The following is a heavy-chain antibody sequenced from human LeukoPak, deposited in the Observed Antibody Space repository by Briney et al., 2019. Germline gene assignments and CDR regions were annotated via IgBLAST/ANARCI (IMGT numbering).Heavy chain of an antibody. CDR1: GFTFSNAW. D-gene: IGHD4-17*01. CDR2: ISGSGGST. CDR3: AKYYGDHYYYFYMDV. J-gene: IGHJ6*03. Sequence: GGSLRLSCAASGFTFSNAWMSWVRQAPGKGLEWVSAISGSGGSTYYADSVKGRFTISRDNSKNTLNLQMNSLRAEDTAVYYCAKYYGDHYYYFYMDVWGRGTTVTVSS. V-gene: IGHV3-23*01.